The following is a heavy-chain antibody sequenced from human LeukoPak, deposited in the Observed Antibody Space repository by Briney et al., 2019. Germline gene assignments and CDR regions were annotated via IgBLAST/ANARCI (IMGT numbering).Heavy chain of an antibody. CDR1: GFTFSSYA. CDR3: AKDVQRFSSSWYYFDS. Sequence: GGSLRLSCAASGFTFSSYAMSWVRQAPAKGLEWLSGIGVSGATTYYADSVKGRFTISRDNSKNTLYLQMNSLRGEGTAVYYCAKDVQRFSSSWYYFDSWGQGTLVTVSS. CDR2: IGVSGATT. J-gene: IGHJ4*02. D-gene: IGHD6-13*01. V-gene: IGHV3-23*01.